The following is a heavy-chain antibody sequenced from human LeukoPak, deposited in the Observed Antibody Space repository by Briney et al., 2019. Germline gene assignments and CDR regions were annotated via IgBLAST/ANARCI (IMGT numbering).Heavy chain of an antibody. J-gene: IGHJ6*03. CDR1: GGSFSGYY. D-gene: IGHD6-19*01. CDR2: INHSGST. CDR3: ARRPIAVAQRHYYMDV. Sequence: SETLSLTCAVYGGSFSGYYWSWIRQPPGKGLEWIGEINHSGSTNYNPSLKSRVTISVDTSKNQFSLKLSSVTAADTAVYYCARRPIAVAQRHYYMDVWGKGTTVTVSS. V-gene: IGHV4-34*01.